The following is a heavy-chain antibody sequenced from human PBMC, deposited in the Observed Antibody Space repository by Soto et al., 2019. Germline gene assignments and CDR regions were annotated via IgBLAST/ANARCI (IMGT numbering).Heavy chain of an antibody. D-gene: IGHD3-10*01. J-gene: IGHJ4*02. CDR2: IYWDDDK. Sequence: GPTLVNHKQTLTQACTFCGFSLSTSGVGVGWIRQPPGKALEWLALIYWDDDKRYSPSLKSRLPITKDTSKNQVVLTMTNMDPVDTATYYCAHLRVLLWFGESILPLFDYWGQGTLVTVSS. CDR3: AHLRVLLWFGESILPLFDY. V-gene: IGHV2-5*02. CDR1: GFSLSTSGVG.